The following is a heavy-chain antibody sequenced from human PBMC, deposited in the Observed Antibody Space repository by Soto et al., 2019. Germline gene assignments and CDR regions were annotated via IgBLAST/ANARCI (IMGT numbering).Heavy chain of an antibody. V-gene: IGHV3-23*01. D-gene: IGHD3-3*01. CDR1: GFTFSSYA. CDR2: ISGSGGST. CDR3: ARAPTTIFGVVHDYYYYYGMDV. J-gene: IGHJ6*02. Sequence: PGGSLRLSCAASGFTFSSYAMSWVRQAPGKGLEWVSAISGSGGSTYYADSVKGRFTISRDNSKNTLYLQMNSLRAEDTAVYYCARAPTTIFGVVHDYYYYYGMDVWGQGTTVTVSS.